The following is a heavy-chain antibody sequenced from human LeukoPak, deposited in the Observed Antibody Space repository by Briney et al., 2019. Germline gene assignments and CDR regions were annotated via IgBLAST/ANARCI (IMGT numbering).Heavy chain of an antibody. CDR2: IWYDGSKK. Sequence: AGGSLRLSCAASGFTFSSYSMNWVRQAPGKGLEWVAVIWYDGSKKYYADSVKGRFTISRDNSKNTLYLQMNSLRAEDTAVYYCGRLSGSFLDYWGQGTLVTVSS. CDR3: GRLSGSFLDY. J-gene: IGHJ4*02. CDR1: GFTFSSYS. V-gene: IGHV3-33*08. D-gene: IGHD1-26*01.